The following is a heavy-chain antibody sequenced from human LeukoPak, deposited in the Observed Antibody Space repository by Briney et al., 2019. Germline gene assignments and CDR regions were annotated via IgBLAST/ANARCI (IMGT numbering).Heavy chain of an antibody. CDR1: GFTFDDYG. CDR3: ARLFRDVTTFDY. V-gene: IGHV3-20*04. J-gene: IGHJ4*02. Sequence: GGSLRLSCAASGFTFDDYGMSWVRQAPGKGLEWVSGTNWNGGSTGYADSVKGRFTISRDNVQNSLYLQMNSLRAEDTAVYYCARLFRDVTTFDYWGQGTLVTVSS. CDR2: TNWNGGST. D-gene: IGHD1-1*01.